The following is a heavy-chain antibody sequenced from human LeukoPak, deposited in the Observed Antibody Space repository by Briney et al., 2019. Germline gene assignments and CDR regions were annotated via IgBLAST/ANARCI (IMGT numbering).Heavy chain of an antibody. Sequence: VGSLRLSSAASGLSLSIYVMTWVRQAPGKGLQWVSTIFGSGDRTYYSDSVKGRFTISRDNSKNTLYLQMNGLRVEDTAVYYCVQGGLNADVLLNSWGQGTLVTVSS. CDR3: VQGGLNADVLLNS. CDR2: IFGSGDRT. D-gene: IGHD3-10*01. J-gene: IGHJ4*02. CDR1: GLSLSIYV. V-gene: IGHV3-23*01.